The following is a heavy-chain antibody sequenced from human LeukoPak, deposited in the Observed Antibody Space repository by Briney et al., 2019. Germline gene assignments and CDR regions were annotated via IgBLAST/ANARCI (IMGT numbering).Heavy chain of an antibody. D-gene: IGHD1-26*01. CDR2: INWDGRST. V-gene: IGHV3-20*04. CDR3: ARAWADPFDY. CDR1: ALTPDDFC. Sequence: AVRCLRLSCAPSALTPDDFCMSCVSHAQRKGREWVSGINWDGRSTGYVDSVKGRFTISRDKAKNSLYLQMNSLRAEDTALYYCARAWADPFDYWGQGTLVTVSS. J-gene: IGHJ4*02.